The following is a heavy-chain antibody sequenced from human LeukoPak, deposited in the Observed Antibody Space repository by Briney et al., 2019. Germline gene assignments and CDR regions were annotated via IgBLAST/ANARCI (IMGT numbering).Heavy chain of an antibody. V-gene: IGHV3-23*01. CDR2: TNSAGTST. D-gene: IGHD2-8*01. CDR3: AKQSYARSLGE. CDR1: GFPFSDFS. Sequence: PGGSLRLSCATSGFPFSDFSMTWVRQAPGKGLEWVSTTNSAGTSTYYTESVKGRFTIFRDNSKNALYLQMSGLRVDDTAIYYCAKQSYARSLGEGGPGTLVTVSS. J-gene: IGHJ4*02.